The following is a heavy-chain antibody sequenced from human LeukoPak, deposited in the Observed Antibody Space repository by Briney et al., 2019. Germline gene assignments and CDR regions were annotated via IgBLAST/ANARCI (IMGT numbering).Heavy chain of an antibody. V-gene: IGHV1-8*03. D-gene: IGHD3-16*01. CDR1: GYTFTSYD. CDR3: ARAMSTWGGVRNYFDS. CDR2: MNPNSGNT. Sequence: ASVKVSCKASGYTFTSYDINWVRQATGQGLEWMGWMNPNSGNTGYAQKFQGRVTITRNTSISTAYMELSSLRSEDTAVYYCARAMSTWGGVRNYFDSWGRGALVTVSS. J-gene: IGHJ4*02.